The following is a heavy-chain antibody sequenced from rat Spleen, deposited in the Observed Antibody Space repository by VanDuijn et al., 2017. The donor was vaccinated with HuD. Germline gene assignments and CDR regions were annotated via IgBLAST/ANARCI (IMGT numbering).Heavy chain of an antibody. CDR3: TSLRN. CDR2: IWANGKT. Sequence: QVQLKESGPGLVQPSQTLSLTCTVSGFSLISYTVSWVRQPPGKGLEWMGVIWANGKTNSNSALKSRLSINRDTSQNQVFLKMNDLQTEDTAIYFCTSLRNWGQGVMVTVSS. CDR1: GFSLISYT. J-gene: IGHJ2*01. D-gene: IGHD1-11*01. V-gene: IGHV2-13*01.